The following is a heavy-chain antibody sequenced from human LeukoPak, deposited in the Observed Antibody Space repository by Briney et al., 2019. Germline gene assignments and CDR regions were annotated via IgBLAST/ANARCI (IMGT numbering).Heavy chain of an antibody. D-gene: IGHD3-10*01. CDR3: ARDGYYYGSGSRHGYNWFDP. Sequence: GRSLRLSCAASGFTFSNYWMHWVRQAPGKGLVWVSRINSDGSSTSYADSVKGRFTVSRDNAKNTLYLQMNSLRVEDTAVYYCARDGYYYGSGSRHGYNWFDPWGQGTLVTVSS. CDR2: INSDGSST. CDR1: GFTFSNYW. J-gene: IGHJ5*02. V-gene: IGHV3-74*01.